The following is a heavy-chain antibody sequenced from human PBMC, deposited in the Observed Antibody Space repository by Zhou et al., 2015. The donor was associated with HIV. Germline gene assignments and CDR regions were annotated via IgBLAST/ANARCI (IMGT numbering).Heavy chain of an antibody. D-gene: IGHD2-21*01. CDR3: TTMGIGEFDH. J-gene: IGHJ4*02. Sequence: EVQLVESGGGLVQPGGSLRLSCSTSLSAFTNAWMAWVRQAPGKGLEWVGRIRSNNDGGTADFAAPVKGRFTISRDDSKKTLHLQMTSLRTEDTALYYCTTMGIGEFDHWGQGTLVTVSS. V-gene: IGHV3-15*01. CDR2: IRSNNDGGTA. CDR1: LSAFTNAW.